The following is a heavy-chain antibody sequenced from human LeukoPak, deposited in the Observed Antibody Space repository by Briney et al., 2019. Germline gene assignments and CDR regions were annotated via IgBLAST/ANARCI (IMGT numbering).Heavy chain of an antibody. CDR1: GGSISSSSDY. CDR2: IYYSGST. J-gene: IGHJ4*02. D-gene: IGHD3-22*01. V-gene: IGHV4-39*01. CDR3: ARLHDSSGYYRFDY. Sequence: SETLSLTCTVSGGSISSSSDYWGWIRQPPGKGLEWIGSIYYSGSTYYNPSLKSRVTISADTSKNQFSVKLSSVTAADTAAYYCARLHDSSGYYRFDYWGQGTLVTVSS.